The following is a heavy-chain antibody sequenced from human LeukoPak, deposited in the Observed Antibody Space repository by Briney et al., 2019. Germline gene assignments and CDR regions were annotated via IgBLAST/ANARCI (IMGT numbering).Heavy chain of an antibody. CDR3: ASYYDSSGYYSANQ. CDR1: GFTFGDYG. Sequence: GGSLRLSCAASGFTFGDYGMSWVRQAPEKGLEWVSGINWNGGSTGYAGSVRGRFTISRDNAKNSLYLQMSSLRAEDTALYYCASYYDSSGYYSANQWGQGTLVTVSS. J-gene: IGHJ4*02. D-gene: IGHD3-22*01. CDR2: INWNGGST. V-gene: IGHV3-20*04.